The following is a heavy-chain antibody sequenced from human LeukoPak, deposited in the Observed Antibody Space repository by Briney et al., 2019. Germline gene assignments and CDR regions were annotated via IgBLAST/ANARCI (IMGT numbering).Heavy chain of an antibody. D-gene: IGHD3-22*01. CDR2: ISAYNGNT. J-gene: IGHJ4*02. Sequence: ASVKVSCKASGGTFSSYAISWVRQAPGQGLEWMGWISAYNGNTNYAQKLQGRVTMTTDTSTSTAYMELRSLRSDDTAVYYCASVYYDRENWGQGTLVTVSS. CDR1: GGTFSSYA. V-gene: IGHV1-18*01. CDR3: ASVYYDREN.